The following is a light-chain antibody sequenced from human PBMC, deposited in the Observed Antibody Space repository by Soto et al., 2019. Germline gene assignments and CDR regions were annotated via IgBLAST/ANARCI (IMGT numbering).Light chain of an antibody. CDR1: SSDVGAYNY. J-gene: IGLJ3*02. CDR2: DVT. Sequence: QSALTQPASVSGSPGQSVTISCSGSSSDVGAYNYVSWYQRHPGKAPKLMIYDVTNRPSGVSNRFSGSKSGNTASLTISGLQAEDEADYSCSSYTSSSTVVFGGGTKLTVL. CDR3: SSYTSSSTVV. V-gene: IGLV2-14*01.